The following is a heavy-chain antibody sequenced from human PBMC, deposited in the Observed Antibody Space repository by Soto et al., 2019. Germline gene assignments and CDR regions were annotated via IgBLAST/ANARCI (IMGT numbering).Heavy chain of an antibody. D-gene: IGHD3-16*01. V-gene: IGHV3-21*01. CDR2: ISSSSSYI. CDR3: ASLRLQGLRDAFDI. CDR1: GFTFSSYS. J-gene: IGHJ3*02. Sequence: GGSLRLSCAASGFTFSSYSMNWVRQAPGKGLEWVSSISSSSSYIYYADSVKGRFTISRDNAKNSLYLQMNSLRAEDTAVYYGASLRLQGLRDAFDIWGQGTMVTVSS.